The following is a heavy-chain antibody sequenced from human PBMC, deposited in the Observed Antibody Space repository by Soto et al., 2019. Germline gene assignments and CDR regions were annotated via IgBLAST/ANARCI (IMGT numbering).Heavy chain of an antibody. Sequence: EVQLVETGGGLIQPGGSLRLSCAASGFTVSGYYMSWVRQAPGKGLEWVSVIYNGGGTYYADSVKGRFTISRDNSKNTPYLQMNSLRAEDTAAYYCASTRGSSYDYWGQGSLVTVSS. J-gene: IGHJ4*02. D-gene: IGHD6-6*01. CDR2: IYNGGGT. CDR1: GFTVSGYY. CDR3: ASTRGSSYDY. V-gene: IGHV3-53*02.